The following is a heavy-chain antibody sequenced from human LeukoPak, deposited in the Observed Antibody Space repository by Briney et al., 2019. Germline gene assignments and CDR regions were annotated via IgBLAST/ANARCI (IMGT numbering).Heavy chain of an antibody. CDR1: GFTFSSYD. Sequence: GGSLRLSCAASGFTFSSYDMHWVRQATGKGLEWVSAIGTAGDTYYADSVKGRSTISRENAKSSLFLQVNSLRVGDTAVYYCTRAVGATNLGFDYWGQGTLVTVSS. CDR3: TRAVGATNLGFDY. CDR2: IGTAGDT. V-gene: IGHV3-13*01. J-gene: IGHJ4*02. D-gene: IGHD1-26*01.